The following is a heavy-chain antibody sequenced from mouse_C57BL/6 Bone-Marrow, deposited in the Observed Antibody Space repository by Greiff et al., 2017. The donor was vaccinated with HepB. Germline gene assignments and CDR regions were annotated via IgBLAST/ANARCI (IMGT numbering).Heavy chain of an antibody. Sequence: QVQLQQPGAELVMPGASVKLSCKASGYTFTSYWMHWVKQRPGQGLEWIGEIDPSDSYTNYNQKFKSKSTLTVDKSSSTAYMQLSSLTSEDSAVYYCARGRRLDYWGKGTTLTVSS. CDR2: IDPSDSYT. V-gene: IGHV1-69*01. J-gene: IGHJ2*01. CDR1: GYTFTSYW. CDR3: ARGRRLDY.